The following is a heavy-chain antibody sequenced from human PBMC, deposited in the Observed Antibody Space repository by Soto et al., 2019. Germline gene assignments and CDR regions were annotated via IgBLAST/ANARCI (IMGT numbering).Heavy chain of an antibody. J-gene: IGHJ5*02. Sequence: QVQLQESGPGLVKPSQTLSLTCTVSGGSISSGDYYWSWIRQPPGKGLEWIGYIYYSGSTYYNPSLKSRVTISVDTSKNQFSLKLSSVTAADTAVYYCARSCVAFPDYCSSTSCYPPYNWFDPWGQGTLVTVSS. D-gene: IGHD2-2*01. V-gene: IGHV4-30-4*01. CDR3: ARSCVAFPDYCSSTSCYPPYNWFDP. CDR1: GGSISSGDYY. CDR2: IYYSGST.